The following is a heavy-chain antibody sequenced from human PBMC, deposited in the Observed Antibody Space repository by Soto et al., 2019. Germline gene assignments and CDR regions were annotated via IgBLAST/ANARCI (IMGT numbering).Heavy chain of an antibody. J-gene: IGHJ5*02. V-gene: IGHV4-39*01. CDR3: ARPEYYYGSGTSPGWFDP. D-gene: IGHD3-10*01. Sequence: SETLSLTCTVSGGSISSSSYYWGWIRQPPGKGLEWIGSIYYSGSTYYNPSLKSRVTISVDTSKNQFSLKLSSVTAADTAVYYCARPEYYYGSGTSPGWFDPWGQGTLVTVSS. CDR2: IYYSGST. CDR1: GGSISSSSYY.